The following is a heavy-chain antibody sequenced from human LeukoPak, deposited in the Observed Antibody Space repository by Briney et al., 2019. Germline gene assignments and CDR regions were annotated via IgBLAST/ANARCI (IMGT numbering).Heavy chain of an antibody. Sequence: GGSLRLSCAASGFTFSSYSMNWVRQAPGKGLEWVSYISSSSSTIYYADSVKGRFTISRDNAKNSLFLQMNSLRAEDTAVYYCARDFAREFTIDYWGQGTLVRLL. D-gene: IGHD3-10*01. CDR2: ISSSSSTI. CDR1: GFTFSSYS. CDR3: ARDFAREFTIDY. V-gene: IGHV3-48*01. J-gene: IGHJ4*02.